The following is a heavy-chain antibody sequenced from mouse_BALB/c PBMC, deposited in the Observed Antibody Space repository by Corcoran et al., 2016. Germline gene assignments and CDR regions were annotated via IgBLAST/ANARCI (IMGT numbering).Heavy chain of an antibody. D-gene: IGHD2-1*01. CDR1: GFNIKDTY. Sequence: EVQLQQSGAELVKPGASVMLSCTASGFNIKDTYMHWVKQRPEQGLEWIGRIDPANGKTKYDPKFQGKATITADTSSNTSYLQLSSLTSEDTAVYYCARAGNSWFAYGGQGTLVTVSA. CDR2: IDPANGKT. CDR3: ARAGNSWFAY. J-gene: IGHJ3*01. V-gene: IGHV14-3*02.